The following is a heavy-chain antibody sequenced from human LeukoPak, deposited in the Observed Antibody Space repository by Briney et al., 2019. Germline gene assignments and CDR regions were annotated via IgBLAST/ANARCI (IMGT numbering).Heavy chain of an antibody. CDR3: TRDRSRAEDD. D-gene: IGHD1-14*01. V-gene: IGHV3-7*01. CDR1: GFTFSGHG. J-gene: IGHJ4*02. CDR2: INQGGSDK. Sequence: GGSLRLSCAASGFTFSGHGMSWVRQAPGKGLEWVANINQGGSDKYYVDSVKGRFTISRDNANNLLYLQMNSLRGEDTAVYYRTRDRSRAEDDWGQGTLVTVSS.